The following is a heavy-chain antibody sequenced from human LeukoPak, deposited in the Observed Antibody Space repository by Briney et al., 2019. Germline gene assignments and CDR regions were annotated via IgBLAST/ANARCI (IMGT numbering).Heavy chain of an antibody. Sequence: SETLSLTRPVSGGSLSSFFRGWVREPPREGLGWIGYIYYSGSTNYNPSLKSRVTISVDTSKNQFSLKLSSVTAADTAVYYCARGAAAAGIVNYWGQGTLVTVSS. CDR1: GGSLSSFF. CDR2: IYYSGST. CDR3: ARGAAAAGIVNY. J-gene: IGHJ4*02. D-gene: IGHD6-13*01. V-gene: IGHV4-59*01.